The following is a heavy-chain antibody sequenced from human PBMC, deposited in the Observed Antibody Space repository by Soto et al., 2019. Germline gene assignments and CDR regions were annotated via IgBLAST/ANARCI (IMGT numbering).Heavy chain of an antibody. CDR3: ARARYYDFWSGYYRPPYYYYGMDV. Sequence: ASVKVSCKASGGTFSSYAISWVRQAPGQGLEWMGGIIPIFGTANYAQKFQGRATITADKSTSTAYMELSSLRSEDTAVYYCARARYYDFWSGYYRPPYYYYGMDVWGQGTTVTVSS. CDR2: IIPIFGTA. D-gene: IGHD3-3*01. J-gene: IGHJ6*02. V-gene: IGHV1-69*06. CDR1: GGTFSSYA.